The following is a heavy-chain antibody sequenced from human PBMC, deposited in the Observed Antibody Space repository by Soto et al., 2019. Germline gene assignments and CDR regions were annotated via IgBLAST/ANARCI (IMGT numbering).Heavy chain of an antibody. CDR1: GGLFSSYA. D-gene: IGHD3-22*01. CDR3: ARGGSGYVWFNEF. V-gene: IGHV1-69*01. Sequence: QEQLVQSGAEVKKSGSSVKVYCKDTGGLFSSYAVSWVRQAPGQGLEWMGGIIPVFDTVYYAQKLQGRVTITADESTNTAYMELSSLRSEDTAMYYFARGGSGYVWFNEFWGQGTLVTVSS. CDR2: IIPVFDTV. J-gene: IGHJ4*02.